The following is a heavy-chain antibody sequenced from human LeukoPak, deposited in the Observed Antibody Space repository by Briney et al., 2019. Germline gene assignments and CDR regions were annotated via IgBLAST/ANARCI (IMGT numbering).Heavy chain of an antibody. CDR2: IKSKTDGGTT. D-gene: IGHD1-1*01. Sequence: MTGGSLRLSCAASGFTFSNAWMSWVRQAPGKGLEWVGRIKSKTDGGTTDYAAPVKGRFTISRDDSKSTLYLQMNSLKTEDTAVYYCTTDKAGDWNDYFDYWGQGTLVTVSS. J-gene: IGHJ4*02. CDR3: TTDKAGDWNDYFDY. CDR1: GFTFSNAW. V-gene: IGHV3-15*01.